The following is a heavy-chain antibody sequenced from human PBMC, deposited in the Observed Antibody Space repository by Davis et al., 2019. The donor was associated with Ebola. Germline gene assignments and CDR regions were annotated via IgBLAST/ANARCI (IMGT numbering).Heavy chain of an antibody. CDR1: GYTFTSYA. CDR2: INAGNGNT. CDR3: ARDRYFDWLLSGSWYFDY. V-gene: IGHV1-3*01. D-gene: IGHD3-9*01. Sequence: ASVKVSCKASGYTFTSYAMHWVRQAPGQRLEWMGWINAGNGNTKYSQKFQGRVTMTTDTSTSTAYMELRSLRSDDTAVYYCARDRYFDWLLSGSWYFDYWGQGTLVTVSS. J-gene: IGHJ4*02.